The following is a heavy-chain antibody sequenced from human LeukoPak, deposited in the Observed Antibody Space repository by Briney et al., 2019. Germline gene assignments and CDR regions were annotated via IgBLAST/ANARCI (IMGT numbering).Heavy chain of an antibody. CDR3: ARSVYIYGVFDF. Sequence: SETLSLTCTVSGGSISSYYWSWIRQPPGKGREWIGYIYYSGSTNYNPSLKSRVTISIDTSKNQFSLKLSSVTAADTALYYCARSVYIYGVFDFWGQGTLVTVPS. D-gene: IGHD5-18*01. CDR1: GGSISSYY. CDR2: IYYSGST. J-gene: IGHJ4*02. V-gene: IGHV4-59*01.